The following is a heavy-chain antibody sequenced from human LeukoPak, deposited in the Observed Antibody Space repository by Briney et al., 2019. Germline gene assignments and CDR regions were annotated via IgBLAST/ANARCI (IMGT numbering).Heavy chain of an antibody. CDR2: ISGSGGST. CDR3: AKTGRRLRYFDWLLNY. D-gene: IGHD3-9*01. CDR1: GFTFSSYA. J-gene: IGHJ4*02. Sequence: AGGSLRLSCAASGFTFSSYAMSWVRQAPGKGLEWVSAISGSGGSTYYADSVKGRFTISRDNSKNTLYLQMNSLRAEDTAVYYCAKTGRRLRYFDWLLNYWGQGTLVTVSS. V-gene: IGHV3-23*01.